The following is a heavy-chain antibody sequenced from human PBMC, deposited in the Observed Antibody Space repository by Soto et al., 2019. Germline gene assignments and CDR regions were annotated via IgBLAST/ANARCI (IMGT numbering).Heavy chain of an antibody. CDR3: ARYRRGGGSSSWYIYYCMDV. CDR2: INHSGST. D-gene: IGHD6-13*01. CDR1: GGSFSGYY. J-gene: IGHJ6*03. Sequence: SETLSLTCAVYGGSFSGYYWSWIRQPPGKGLEWIGEINHSGSTNYNPSLKSRVTISVDTSKNQFSLKLSSVTAADTAVYYCARYRRGGGSSSWYIYYCMDVWGKGTTVTVSS. V-gene: IGHV4-34*01.